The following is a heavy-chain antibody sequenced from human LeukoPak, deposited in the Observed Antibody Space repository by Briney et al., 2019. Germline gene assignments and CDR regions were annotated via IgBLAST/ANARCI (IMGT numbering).Heavy chain of an antibody. V-gene: IGHV4-38-2*02. CDR3: ARVSGYYGDAFDT. J-gene: IGHJ3*02. Sequence: SETLSLTCTVSGFFVSSGYYWGWIRQPPGKGLEWIGSIYHRGTTYYNPSLKSRVSMSVDTSKNQFSLKLTSVTAADTAVYYCARVSGYYGDAFDTWGQGTMVTVSS. CDR2: IYHRGTT. D-gene: IGHD3-22*01. CDR1: GFFVSSGYY.